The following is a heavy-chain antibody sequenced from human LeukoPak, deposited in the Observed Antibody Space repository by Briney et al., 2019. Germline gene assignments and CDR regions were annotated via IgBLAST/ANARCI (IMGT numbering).Heavy chain of an antibody. CDR1: GFTFSSYW. D-gene: IGHD6-13*01. CDR3: AKEGYSRGYYSYYYMDV. CDR2: IKKDGSEK. Sequence: GGSLRLSCAASGFTFSSYWMSWVRQAPGKGLEWVANIKKDGSEKYYVDAVKGRFTISRDNAKSSLYLQMNSLRAEDTAVYYCAKEGYSRGYYSYYYMDVWGKGTTVTVSS. V-gene: IGHV3-7*01. J-gene: IGHJ6*03.